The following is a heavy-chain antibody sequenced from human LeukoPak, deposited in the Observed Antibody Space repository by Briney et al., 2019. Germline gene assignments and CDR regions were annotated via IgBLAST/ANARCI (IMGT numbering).Heavy chain of an antibody. V-gene: IGHV4-59*01. D-gene: IGHD2-21*01. CDR1: GGSISSYY. Sequence: SETLSLTCTVSGGSISSYYWSWIRQPPGKGLEWIGYIYYSGSTNYNPSLKSRVTISVDTSKNQFSLKLSSVTAADTAVYYCARDPGGEGWFDHWGQGTLVTVSS. CDR2: IYYSGST. J-gene: IGHJ5*02. CDR3: ARDPGGEGWFDH.